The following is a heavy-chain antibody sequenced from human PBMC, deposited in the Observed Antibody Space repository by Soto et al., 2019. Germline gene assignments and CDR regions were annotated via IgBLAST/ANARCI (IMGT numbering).Heavy chain of an antibody. J-gene: IGHJ4*02. V-gene: IGHV3-48*01. Sequence: GGSLRLSCAASGFTFSTYSMNWVRQAPGKGLEWVSYISSSSSTIYYTDSVKGRFTISRDNAKNSLYLQMNSLRAEDTAVYYCAIMAVAGSWGQGTLVTVSS. CDR3: AIMAVAGS. D-gene: IGHD6-19*01. CDR2: ISSSSSTI. CDR1: GFTFSTYS.